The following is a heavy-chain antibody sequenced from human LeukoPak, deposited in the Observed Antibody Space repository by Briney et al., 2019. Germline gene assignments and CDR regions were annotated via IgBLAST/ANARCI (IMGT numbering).Heavy chain of an antibody. CDR3: AREEQQHDAFDI. V-gene: IGHV4-34*01. J-gene: IGHJ3*02. Sequence: SSETLSLTCAVYGGSFSGYYWSWIRQPPGKGLEWIGEINHSGSTNYNPSLKSRVTISVDTSKNQFSLKLSSVTAADTAVYYCAREEQQHDAFDIWGQGTMVTVSS. D-gene: IGHD6-13*01. CDR1: GGSFSGYY. CDR2: INHSGST.